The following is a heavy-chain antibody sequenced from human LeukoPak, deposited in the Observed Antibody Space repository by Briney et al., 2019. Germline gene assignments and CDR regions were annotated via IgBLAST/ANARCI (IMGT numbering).Heavy chain of an antibody. D-gene: IGHD6-19*01. CDR1: GFTLSSYA. J-gene: IGHJ4*02. V-gene: IGHV3-23*01. CDR3: AKDWLSSGWYYFDY. Sequence: PGGSLRLSCAASGFTLSSYAMSWVRQAPGKGLEWVSAISGSGGSTYYADSVKGRFTISRDNSKNTLYLQMNSLRAEDTAVYYCAKDWLSSGWYYFDYWGQGTLVTVSS. CDR2: ISGSGGST.